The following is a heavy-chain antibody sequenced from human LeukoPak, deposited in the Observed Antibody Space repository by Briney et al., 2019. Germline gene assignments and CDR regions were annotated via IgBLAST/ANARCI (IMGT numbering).Heavy chain of an antibody. CDR2: VSTSNGDT. CDR1: GYNFNRYT. J-gene: IGHJ4*02. CDR3: AGVSDTSMVTPGFDS. V-gene: IGHV1-18*01. Sequence: AASVKVSCKTSGYNFNRYTITWVRQAPGQGLEWMGWVSTSNGDTSYADKFQGRVTMTTETVTKTAYMELRRLRSGDTAMYFCAGVSDTSMVTPGFDSWGQGTLVTVSS. D-gene: IGHD5-18*01.